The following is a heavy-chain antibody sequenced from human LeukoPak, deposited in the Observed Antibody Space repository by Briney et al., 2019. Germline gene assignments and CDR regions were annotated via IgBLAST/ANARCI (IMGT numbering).Heavy chain of an antibody. CDR3: ARDPRYSYGPGWFDP. CDR2: ISNNGGYT. V-gene: IGHV3-23*01. D-gene: IGHD5-18*01. CDR1: GFTFSSSA. Sequence: GGSLRLSCAASGFTFSSSAMSWVRQAPGKGLEWVSAISNNGGYTYYADSVQGRFTISRDNSMNTLYLQMNSLRAEDTAVYYCARDPRYSYGPGWFDPWGQGTLVTVSS. J-gene: IGHJ5*02.